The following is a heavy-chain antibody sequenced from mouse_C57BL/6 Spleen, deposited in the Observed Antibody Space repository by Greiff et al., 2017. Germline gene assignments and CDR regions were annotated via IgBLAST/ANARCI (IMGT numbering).Heavy chain of an antibody. V-gene: IGHV5-17*01. CDR2: ISSGSSTI. D-gene: IGHD2-5*01. CDR3: AYSNYAMDY. Sequence: EVQLVESGGGLVKPGGSLKLSCAASGFTFSDYGMHWVRQAPEKGLEWVAYISSGSSTICYADTVKGRFTISRDNAKNTLFLQMTSLRSEDTAMYYCAYSNYAMDYWGQGTSVTVSS. J-gene: IGHJ4*01. CDR1: GFTFSDYG.